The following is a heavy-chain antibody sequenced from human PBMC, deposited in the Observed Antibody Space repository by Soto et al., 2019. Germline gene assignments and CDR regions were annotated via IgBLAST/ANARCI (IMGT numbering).Heavy chain of an antibody. Sequence: SETLSLTCTGSGGSTSRSSFYGGCIRQPPGKGLEWIGSIYYSGSTYYNPSLKSRVTISVDTSKNQFSLRLRSVTAADTAVYYCARTRVRGVTSSPDYFDYWGQGTLVTVS. J-gene: IGHJ4*02. D-gene: IGHD3-10*01. CDR3: ARTRVRGVTSSPDYFDY. CDR1: GGSTSRSSFY. V-gene: IGHV4-39*01. CDR2: IYYSGST.